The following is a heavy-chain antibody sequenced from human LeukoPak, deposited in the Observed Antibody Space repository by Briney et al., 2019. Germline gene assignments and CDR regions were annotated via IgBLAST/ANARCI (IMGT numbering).Heavy chain of an antibody. D-gene: IGHD2-2*01. CDR1: GFTVSSNY. CDR2: IYSGGST. J-gene: IGHJ4*02. CDR3: ARGPRSYQLLY. Sequence: PGGSLRLSCAASGFTVSSNYMSWVRQARGKGLEWVSVIYSGGSTYYADSVKGRFTISRDNSKNTLYLQMNSLRAEDTAVYYCARGPRSYQLLYWGQGTLVTVSS. V-gene: IGHV3-66*02.